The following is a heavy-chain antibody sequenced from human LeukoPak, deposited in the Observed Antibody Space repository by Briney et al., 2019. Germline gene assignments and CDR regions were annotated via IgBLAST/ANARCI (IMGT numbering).Heavy chain of an antibody. D-gene: IGHD5-24*01. CDR2: ISHTGGA. CDR1: GGSISSENYY. V-gene: IGHV4-30-2*01. Sequence: PSQTLSLTCTVSGGSISSENYYWTWIRQPPGKGLEWIGYISHTGGAYYNSSLLSRVTISVDRSKNQFFLTLGSVTAADTAVYFCARGRDVSVWGQGTTVTVSS. J-gene: IGHJ6*02. CDR3: ARGRDVSV.